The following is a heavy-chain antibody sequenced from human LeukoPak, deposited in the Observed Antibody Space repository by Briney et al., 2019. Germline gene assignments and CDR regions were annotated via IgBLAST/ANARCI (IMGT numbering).Heavy chain of an antibody. CDR2: IYHSGKS. D-gene: IGHD3-10*01. CDR1: GASFSDYY. V-gene: IGHV4-38-2*02. J-gene: IGHJ4*02. Sequence: SETLSLTCTVFGASFSDYYWDWIRQPPGKGLEWIASIYHSGKSYYNPSLESRVTISVDTSKNQISLKVRSVTAADTAVYYCAREAPISDSANYYKSLGYWGQGTLVTVSS. CDR3: AREAPISDSANYYKSLGY.